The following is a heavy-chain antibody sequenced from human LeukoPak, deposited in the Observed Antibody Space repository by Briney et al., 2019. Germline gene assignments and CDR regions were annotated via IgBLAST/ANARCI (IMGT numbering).Heavy chain of an antibody. CDR2: ISGSGSNT. CDR3: AKRDPRPFAFDI. CDR1: GFTFGTYA. Sequence: PGGSLRLSCAASGFTFGTYAMTWVRQTPGKGLEWVSLISGSGSNTYYADSVKGRFAISRDNSKSTLYLQMNSLRVEDTAVYYCAKRDPRPFAFDIWGQGTMVAVSS. J-gene: IGHJ3*02. V-gene: IGHV3-23*01.